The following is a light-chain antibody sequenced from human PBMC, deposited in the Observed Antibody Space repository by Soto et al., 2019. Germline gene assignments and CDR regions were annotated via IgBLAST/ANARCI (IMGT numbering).Light chain of an antibody. CDR3: CSYSTTTLGV. Sequence: QSVLTQPASVSGSPGQSITISCTGTSSDIGGYNYVSWFQQHPGKAPKLIIFEVTNRPSGVSPRFSASKSGNTASLTVSGLQADDEADYYCCSYSTTTLGVFGTGTKLTVL. V-gene: IGLV2-14*03. CDR1: SSDIGGYNY. J-gene: IGLJ1*01. CDR2: EVT.